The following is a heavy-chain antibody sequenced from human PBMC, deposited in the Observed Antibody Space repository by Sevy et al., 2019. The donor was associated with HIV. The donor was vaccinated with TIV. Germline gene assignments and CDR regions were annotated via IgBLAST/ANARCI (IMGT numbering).Heavy chain of an antibody. CDR3: TRVPLPTYYDFWSGYSDAFDI. D-gene: IGHD3-3*01. J-gene: IGHJ3*02. Sequence: GGSLRLSCTASGFTFGDYAMSWVRQAPGKGLEWVGFIRSKAYGGTTEYAASVKGRFTISRDDSKSIAYLQMNSLKTEDTAVYYCTRVPLPTYYDFWSGYSDAFDIWGQRTMVTVSS. V-gene: IGHV3-49*04. CDR1: GFTFGDYA. CDR2: IRSKAYGGTT.